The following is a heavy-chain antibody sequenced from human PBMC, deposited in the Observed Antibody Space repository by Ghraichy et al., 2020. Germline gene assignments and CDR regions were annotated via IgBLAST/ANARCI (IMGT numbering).Heavy chain of an antibody. CDR3: ARLIDRAPDY. CDR2: IKGDGSEI. V-gene: IGHV3-7*01. CDR1: GFIFSNSW. D-gene: IGHD3-22*01. J-gene: IGHJ4*02. Sequence: GGSLRLSCAVSGFIFSNSWMSWVRQTPGKGLERVANIKGDGSEIYYVDSVKGRFTISRDNAKNSLNLQMNSLRAEDTAVYYCARLIDRAPDYWGQGTLVTVSP.